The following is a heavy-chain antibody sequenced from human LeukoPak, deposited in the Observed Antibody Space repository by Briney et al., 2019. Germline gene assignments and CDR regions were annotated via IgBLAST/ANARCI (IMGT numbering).Heavy chain of an antibody. J-gene: IGHJ5*02. V-gene: IGHV4-39*01. CDR3: ARRRKDLNWFDP. CDR1: GDSISNSDYY. CDR2: INYSGRT. Sequence: SETLSLTCTVSGDSISNSDYYWGWIRQPPGKGLEWIALINYSGRTFYNPSLRSRVTISVDMSKNQFSLNLNSVTAADTAVYYCARRRKDLNWFDPWGQGTLVPSPQ.